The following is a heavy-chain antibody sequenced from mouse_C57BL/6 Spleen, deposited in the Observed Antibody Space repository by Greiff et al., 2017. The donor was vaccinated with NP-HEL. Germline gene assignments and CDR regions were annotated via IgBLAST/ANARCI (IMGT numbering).Heavy chain of an antibody. D-gene: IGHD5-5*01. J-gene: IGHJ2*01. CDR2: ISNGGGST. CDR3: ARRTSYLYYFDY. CDR1: GFTFSDYY. Sequence: EVQVVESGGGLVQPGGSLKLSCAASGFTFSDYYMYWVRQTPEKRLEWVAYISNGGGSTYYPDTVKGRFTISRDNAKNTLYLQMSRLKSEDTAMYYCARRTSYLYYFDYWGQGTTLTVSS. V-gene: IGHV5-12*01.